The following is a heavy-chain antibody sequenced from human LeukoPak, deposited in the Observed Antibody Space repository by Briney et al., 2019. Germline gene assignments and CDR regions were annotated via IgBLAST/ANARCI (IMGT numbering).Heavy chain of an antibody. CDR3: ARGLLYGDYEGGFDY. CDR2: ISYDGSNK. CDR1: GFXFSSYA. J-gene: IGHJ4*02. V-gene: IGHV3-30-3*01. D-gene: IGHD4-17*01. Sequence: GGSLRLSCAASGFXFSSYAMHWVGQAPGKGLEGVAVISYDGSNKYYADSVKGRFTISRDNSKNPLYLQMNSLRAEDTAVYYGARGLLYGDYEGGFDYWGQGTLVTVSS.